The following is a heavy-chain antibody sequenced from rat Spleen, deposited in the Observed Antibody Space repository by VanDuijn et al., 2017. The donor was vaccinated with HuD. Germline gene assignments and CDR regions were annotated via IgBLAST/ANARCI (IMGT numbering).Heavy chain of an antibody. V-gene: IGHV5S10*01. CDR2: IIYDASRT. D-gene: IGHD5-1*01. CDR1: VFTFSDYN. J-gene: IGHJ2*01. Sequence: EVQLVESGGGLVQPGRSLKLSCAASVFTFSDYNMAWVRQAPKKGLEWVATIIYDASRTYYRDSVKGRFTISRDNAKSTLYLEMDSLRSEDTATYYCATRDKNWGYWGQGVMVTVSS. CDR3: ATRDKNWGY.